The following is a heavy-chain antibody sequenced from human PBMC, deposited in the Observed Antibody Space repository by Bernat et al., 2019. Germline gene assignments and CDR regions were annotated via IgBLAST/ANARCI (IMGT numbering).Heavy chain of an antibody. D-gene: IGHD6-19*01. J-gene: IGHJ4*02. Sequence: VQLLESGGGLVQPGGSLRLSCAGSGFTFSSYSMNWVRQAPGKGLEWVAVISYDGSNKYYADSVKGRFTISRDNSKNTLYLQMNSLRAEDTAVYYCAKDIGSGWDYYFDYWGQGTLVTVSS. CDR3: AKDIGSGWDYYFDY. V-gene: IGHV3-30*18. CDR1: GFTFSSYS. CDR2: ISYDGSNK.